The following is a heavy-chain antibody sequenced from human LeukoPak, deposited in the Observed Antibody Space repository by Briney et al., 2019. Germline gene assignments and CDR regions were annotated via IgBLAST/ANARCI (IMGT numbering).Heavy chain of an antibody. CDR2: IYTSGST. J-gene: IGHJ4*02. CDR1: GGSISSYY. CDR3: ARTSRSGYDQSAFFDY. V-gene: IGHV4-4*07. Sequence: PSETLSLTYTVSGGSISSYYWSWIRQPAGKGLEWIGRIYTSGSTNYNPSLTSRVTMSVDTSKNQFSLKLSSVTAADTAVYYCARTSRSGYDQSAFFDYWGQGTLVTVSS. D-gene: IGHD5-12*01.